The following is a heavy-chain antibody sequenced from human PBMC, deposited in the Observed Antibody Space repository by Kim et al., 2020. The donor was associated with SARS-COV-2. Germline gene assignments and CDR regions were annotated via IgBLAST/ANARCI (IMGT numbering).Heavy chain of an antibody. V-gene: IGHV5-51*01. CDR2: IYPGDSDT. Sequence: GESLKISCKGSGYSFTSYWIGWVRQMPGKGLEWMGIIYPGDSDTRYSPSFQGQVTISADKSISTAYLQWSSLKASDTAMYYCASLQYYYGSGSYRPVAFDFWGQGTMVTVSS. D-gene: IGHD3-10*01. J-gene: IGHJ3*01. CDR3: ASLQYYYGSGSYRPVAFDF. CDR1: GYSFTSYW.